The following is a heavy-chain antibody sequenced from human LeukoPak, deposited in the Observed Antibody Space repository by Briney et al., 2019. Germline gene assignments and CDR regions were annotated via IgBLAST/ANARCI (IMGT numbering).Heavy chain of an antibody. CDR3: AKDEGYCSGGSCYGTFDY. D-gene: IGHD2-15*01. Sequence: GGSLRLSCAASGLTFSSYGMHWVRQAPGKGLEWGAVISYDGSNKYYADSVKGRFTISRDNSKNTLYLQMNSLRAEDTAVYYCAKDEGYCSGGSCYGTFDYWGQGTLVTVSS. CDR1: GLTFSSYG. CDR2: ISYDGSNK. J-gene: IGHJ4*02. V-gene: IGHV3-30*18.